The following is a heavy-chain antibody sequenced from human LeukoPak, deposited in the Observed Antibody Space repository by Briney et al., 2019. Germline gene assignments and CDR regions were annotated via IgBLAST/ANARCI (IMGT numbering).Heavy chain of an antibody. J-gene: IGHJ4*02. V-gene: IGHV1-69*13. D-gene: IGHD6-19*01. CDR1: GGTFSSYA. CDR2: IIPIFGTA. Sequence: GASVKVSCKASGGTFSSYAISWVRQAPGQGLEWMGGIIPIFGTANYAQKFQGRVTITADESTSTAYMELSSLRSEDTALYYCARLSGQWTVFDYWGQGTLVTVSS. CDR3: ARLSGQWTVFDY.